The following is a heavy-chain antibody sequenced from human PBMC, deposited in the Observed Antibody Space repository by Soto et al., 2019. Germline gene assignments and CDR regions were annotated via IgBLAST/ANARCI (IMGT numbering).Heavy chain of an antibody. CDR3: ARGLYPTTFDY. CDR1: GFTFSSYA. D-gene: IGHD1-26*01. CDR2: ISYDGSNK. Sequence: SGGSLRLSCAASGFTFSSYAMHWVRQAPGKGLEWVAVISYDGSNKYYADSVKGRFTISRDNSKNTLYLQMNSLRADDTAVYYCARGLYPTTFDYGGQGTLVTAPQ. J-gene: IGHJ4*02. V-gene: IGHV3-30-3*01.